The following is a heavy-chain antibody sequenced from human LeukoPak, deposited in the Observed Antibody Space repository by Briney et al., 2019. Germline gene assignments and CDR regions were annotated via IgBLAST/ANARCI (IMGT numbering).Heavy chain of an antibody. CDR2: ISSSGTTI. CDR1: GFTFSSYE. J-gene: IGHJ6*02. V-gene: IGHV3-48*03. D-gene: IGHD6-13*01. CDR3: ARGFLRPAIAAAGITA. Sequence: PGRALTLSCAASGFTFSSYEMNWVRQAPGKGLEWLSKISSSGTTIYYADSVKGRFTISRDNAKNSLYLQMNILRAEDTAVYYCARGFLRPAIAAAGITAWGQGTTVTVSS.